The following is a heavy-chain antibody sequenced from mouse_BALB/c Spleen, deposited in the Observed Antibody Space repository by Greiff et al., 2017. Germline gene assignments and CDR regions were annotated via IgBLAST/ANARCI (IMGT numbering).Heavy chain of an antibody. Sequence: EVKLMESGPELVKPGASMKISCKASGYSFTGYTMNWVKQSHGKNLEWIGLINPYNGGTSYNQKFKGKATLTVDKSSSTAYMELLSLTSEDSAVYYCASGDYDGDYAMDYWGQGTSVTVSS. J-gene: IGHJ4*01. D-gene: IGHD2-4*01. CDR2: INPYNGGT. CDR3: ASGDYDGDYAMDY. CDR1: GYSFTGYT. V-gene: IGHV1-18*01.